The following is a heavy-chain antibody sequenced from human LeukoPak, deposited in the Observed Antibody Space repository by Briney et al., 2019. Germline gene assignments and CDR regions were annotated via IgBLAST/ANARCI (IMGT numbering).Heavy chain of an antibody. D-gene: IGHD4-11*01. J-gene: IGHJ4*02. V-gene: IGHV1-2*02. CDR1: GYTFTGYY. CDR3: ARSPDYSRFDY. Sequence: ASVKVSCKTSGYTFTGYYIHWARQAPGQGLEWMGWINPSSGGTIYAHKFQGRVTMTRLTSTNTAYMELSRLRSDDTAVYYCARSPDYSRFDYWGQGTLVTVSS. CDR2: INPSSGGT.